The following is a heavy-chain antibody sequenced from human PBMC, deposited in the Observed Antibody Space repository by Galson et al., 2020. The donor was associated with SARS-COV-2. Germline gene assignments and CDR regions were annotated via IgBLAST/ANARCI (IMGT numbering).Heavy chain of an antibody. CDR2: IPHSGDT. CDR3: SRAHTFGGVLVF. V-gene: IGHV4-38-2*01. Sequence: SETLSLTCAVSGYSISSGHYWVWVRQSPGKGLEWIASIPHSGDTYYSPSLRRRVTISIDTSKNQFSLDVSSLTTADTAVYYGSRAHTFGGVLVFWGQGALVTVSS. D-gene: IGHD3-16*02. J-gene: IGHJ4*02. CDR1: GYSISSGHY.